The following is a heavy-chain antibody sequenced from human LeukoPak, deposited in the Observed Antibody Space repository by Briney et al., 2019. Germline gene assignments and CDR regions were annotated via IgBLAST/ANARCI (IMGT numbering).Heavy chain of an antibody. CDR1: GFTFSSYG. J-gene: IGHJ3*02. CDR2: ISGSGGST. V-gene: IGHV3-23*01. D-gene: IGHD6-13*01. Sequence: PGGTLRLSCAASGFTFSSYGMSWVRQAPGKGLEWVSAISGSGGSTYYADSVKGRFTISRDNAKNSLYLQMNSLRAEDTAVYYCARDVPFIAAAGTSAFDIWGQGTMVTVSS. CDR3: ARDVPFIAAAGTSAFDI.